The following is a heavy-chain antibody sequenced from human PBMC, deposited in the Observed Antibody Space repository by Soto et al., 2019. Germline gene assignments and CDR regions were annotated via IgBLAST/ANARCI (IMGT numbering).Heavy chain of an antibody. CDR2: IHHSGST. CDR1: GGSISTYY. D-gene: IGHD2-15*01. V-gene: IGHV4-4*08. CDR3: ASTKDETLYFDN. J-gene: IGHJ4*02. Sequence: SETLSLTSTVSGGSISTYYWSWIRQPPGKGLEWIGCIHHSGSTNYNPSLQSRVTISGDASKNQFSLKLGSVTAADTAMYYCASTKDETLYFDNWGQGNLVTVSS.